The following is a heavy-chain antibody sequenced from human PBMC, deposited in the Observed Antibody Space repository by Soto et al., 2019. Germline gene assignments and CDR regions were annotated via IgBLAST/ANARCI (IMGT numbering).Heavy chain of an antibody. CDR2: ISAHNGNT. CDR3: ARGRYGDY. J-gene: IGHJ4*02. D-gene: IGHD1-1*01. V-gene: IGHV1-18*01. Sequence: QVHLVQSGAEVKKPGASVKVSRQGSEYAFTTYGITWVRQAPGQGLEWMGWISAHNGNTNYAQKLQGRVTVTRDTSTSTAYMELRSLRYDDPAVYYCARGRYGDYWGQGALVTVSS. CDR1: EYAFTTYG.